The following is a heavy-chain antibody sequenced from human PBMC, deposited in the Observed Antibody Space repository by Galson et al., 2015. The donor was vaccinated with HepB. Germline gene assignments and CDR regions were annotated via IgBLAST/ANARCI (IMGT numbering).Heavy chain of an antibody. Sequence: SLRLSCAASGFIFSTYPMHWVRQAPGKGLEWLAVMSHDGSNKYYADSVKGRFIISRDNSKNMLFLQLNSLRPEDTAVYYCAMPPKGGSYFNGVDNWGQGTLVSVSS. D-gene: IGHD1-26*01. V-gene: IGHV3-30-3*01. J-gene: IGHJ4*02. CDR2: MSHDGSNK. CDR1: GFIFSTYP. CDR3: AMPPKGGSYFNGVDN.